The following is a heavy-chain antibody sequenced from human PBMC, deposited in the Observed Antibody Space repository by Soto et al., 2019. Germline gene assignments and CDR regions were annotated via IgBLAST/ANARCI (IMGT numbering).Heavy chain of an antibody. CDR2: SSNSGTFA. Sequence: GGSLRLSCAASGFTFSDYYMSWVRQAPGRGLEWISYSSNSGTFARYATSVKGRFSVSRDNANNSLYLEMNSLRVEDTAVYYCARSGDNFNVLDYWGQGTPVTVSS. CDR1: GFTFSDYY. J-gene: IGHJ4*02. D-gene: IGHD1-1*01. CDR3: ARSGDNFNVLDY. V-gene: IGHV3-11*06.